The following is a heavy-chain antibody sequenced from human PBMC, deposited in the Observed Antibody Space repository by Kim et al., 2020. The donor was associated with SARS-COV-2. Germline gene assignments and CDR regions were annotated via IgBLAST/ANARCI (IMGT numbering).Heavy chain of an antibody. CDR3: ARGGPYYDILTGHYYFDY. V-gene: IGHV4-34*01. Sequence: SETLSLTCAVYGGSFSGYYWSWIRQPPGKGLEWIGEINHSGSTNYNPSLKSRVTISVDTSKNQFSLKLSSVTAADTAVYYCARGGPYYDILTGHYYFDYWGQGTLVTVSS. CDR1: GGSFSGYY. J-gene: IGHJ4*02. D-gene: IGHD3-9*01. CDR2: INHSGST.